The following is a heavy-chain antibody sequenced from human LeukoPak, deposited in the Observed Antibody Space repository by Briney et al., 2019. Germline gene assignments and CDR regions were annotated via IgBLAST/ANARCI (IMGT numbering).Heavy chain of an antibody. CDR1: GFTSSSHG. CDR3: AKDATLFGDQYFDY. J-gene: IGHJ4*02. V-gene: IGHV3-30*18. D-gene: IGHD3-10*01. CDR2: TSYDGTTK. Sequence: GGSLRLSCAASGFTSSSHGMHWVRQAPGKALEWVAVTSYDGTTKYYADSAKGRFNISRDNSKSTLYLQMNSLRVDDTAVYYCAKDATLFGDQYFDYWGQGTLVIVSS.